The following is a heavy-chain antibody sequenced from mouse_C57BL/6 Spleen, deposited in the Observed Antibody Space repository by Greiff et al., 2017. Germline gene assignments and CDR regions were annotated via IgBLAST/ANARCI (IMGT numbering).Heavy chain of an antibody. CDR3: AGATWSRVGGFDY. CDR1: GYTFTSYW. J-gene: IGHJ2*01. D-gene: IGHD2-2*01. CDR2: INPSNGGT. V-gene: IGHV1-53*01. Sequence: QVQLQQPGTELVKPGASVKLSCKASGYTFTSYWMHWVKQRPGQGLEWIGNINPSNGGTNYNEKFKSKATLTVDKSSSTAYMQLSSRTSEYSAVYYCAGATWSRVGGFDYWGQGTTLTVSS.